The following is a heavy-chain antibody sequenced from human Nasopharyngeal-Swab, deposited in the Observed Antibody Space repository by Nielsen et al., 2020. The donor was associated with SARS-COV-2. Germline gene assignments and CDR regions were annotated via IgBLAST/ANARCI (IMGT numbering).Heavy chain of an antibody. J-gene: IGHJ6*03. D-gene: IGHD1-26*01. CDR2: ISGDGGST. V-gene: IGHV3-43*02. Sequence: GESLKISCAASGFTFSSYSMNWVRQAPGKGLEWVSLISGDGGSTYYADSVKGRFTISRDNSKNSLYLQMNSLRTEDTALYYCAKDIFRATNSRAPVTTIAYYMDVWGKGTTVTVSS. CDR3: AKDIFRATNSRAPVTTIAYYMDV. CDR1: GFTFSSYS.